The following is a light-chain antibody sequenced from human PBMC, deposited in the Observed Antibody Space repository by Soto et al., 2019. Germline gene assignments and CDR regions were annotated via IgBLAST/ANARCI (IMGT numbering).Light chain of an antibody. J-gene: IGKJ1*01. Sequence: DIQMTQSPSTLSASVGDRGNINSPGSQSISSLLAWYQQKPGKAPKLLIYDASSLESGVPSRFSVSGSGTEFTLTISSLQTDDFATYSCKQYNSYSGTFGKWTKVDIK. CDR1: QSISSL. CDR3: KQYNSYSGT. V-gene: IGKV1-5*01. CDR2: DAS.